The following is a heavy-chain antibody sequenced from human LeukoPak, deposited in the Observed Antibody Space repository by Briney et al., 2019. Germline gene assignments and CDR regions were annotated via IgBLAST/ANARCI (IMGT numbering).Heavy chain of an antibody. D-gene: IGHD3-3*01. J-gene: IGHJ5*02. CDR3: ARVTYYDFWSGYYRRKWFDP. CDR2: IYSSGST. Sequence: KPSETLSLTCAVSGYSISSGYYRGWIRQPPGKGLEWIGSIYSSGSTYYNPSLKSRVTISVDTSKNQFSLKLSFVTAADTAVYYCARVTYYDFWSGYYRRKWFDPWGQGTLVTVSS. V-gene: IGHV4-38-2*01. CDR1: GYSISSGYY.